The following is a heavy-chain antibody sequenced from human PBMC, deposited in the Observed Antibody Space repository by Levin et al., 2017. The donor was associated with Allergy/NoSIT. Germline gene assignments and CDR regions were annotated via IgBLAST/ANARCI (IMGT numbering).Heavy chain of an antibody. D-gene: IGHD2-8*01. CDR2: ISYDGSNK. CDR1: GFTFSSYG. CDR3: AKGKRMAHYYYYGMDV. V-gene: IGHV3-30*18. Sequence: PGGSLRLSCAASGFTFSSYGMHWVRQAPGKGLEWVAVISYDGSNKYYADSVKGRFTISRDNSKNTLYLQMNSLRAEDTAVYYCAKGKRMAHYYYYGMDVWGQGTTVTVSS. J-gene: IGHJ6*02.